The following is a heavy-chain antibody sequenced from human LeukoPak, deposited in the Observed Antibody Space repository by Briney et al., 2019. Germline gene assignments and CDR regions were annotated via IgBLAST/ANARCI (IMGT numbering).Heavy chain of an antibody. V-gene: IGHV1-3*01. D-gene: IGHD2-2*01. CDR1: GYTFTSYA. CDR2: INAGNGNT. J-gene: IGHJ6*02. CDR3: ASAHCSSTSCYGDYYYGMDV. Sequence: ASVKVSCKASGYTFTSYAMHWVRQAPGQRLEWMGWINAGNGNTKYSQKFQGRVTITRDTSASTAYMELSSLRSEDTAVYYCASAHCSSTSCYGDYYYGMDVWGQGTTVTVSS.